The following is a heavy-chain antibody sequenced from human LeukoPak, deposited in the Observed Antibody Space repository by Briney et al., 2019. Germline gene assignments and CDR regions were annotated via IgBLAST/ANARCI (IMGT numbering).Heavy chain of an antibody. J-gene: IGHJ6*03. CDR1: GYSFTSNV. D-gene: IGHD6-13*01. CDR2: ISAYNGNT. Sequence: GASVKVSCKASGYSFTSNVISWVRQAPGQGLEWMGWISAYNGNTNYAQKFQDRVTITADKSTSTAYMELSSLRSEDTAVYYCARVVGLTGYSSSWYSGYYYYMDVWGKGTTVTVSS. V-gene: IGHV1-18*01. CDR3: ARVVGLTGYSSSWYSGYYYYMDV.